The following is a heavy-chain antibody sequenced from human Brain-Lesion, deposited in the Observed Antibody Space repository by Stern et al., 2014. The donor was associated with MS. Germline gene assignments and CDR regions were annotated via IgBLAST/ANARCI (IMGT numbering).Heavy chain of an antibody. CDR2: INPNTGGT. V-gene: IGHV1-2*02. Sequence: QLVQSGAEVKKPGASVKVSCKTSGYIFTGYYIHWVRQAPGQGLEWMAWINPNTGGTKYAQKFQGRVTMSRDTSISTAYVELSSLTSDDTALYYCARDQRGITIFGVVTDYYYLGMDVWGQGTTVTVSS. CDR1: GYIFTGYY. CDR3: ARDQRGITIFGVVTDYYYLGMDV. D-gene: IGHD3-3*01. J-gene: IGHJ6*02.